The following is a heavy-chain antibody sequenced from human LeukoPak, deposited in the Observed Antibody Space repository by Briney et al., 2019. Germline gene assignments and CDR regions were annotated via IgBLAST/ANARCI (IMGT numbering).Heavy chain of an antibody. J-gene: IGHJ4*02. CDR3: AREGIAAAGTSLEFDY. Sequence: GASVKHSCKASGYTFTGYYMHWVRQAPGQGLEWMGWINPNSGGTNYAQKFQGRVTMTRDTSISTAYMELSRLRSDDTAVYYCAREGIAAAGTSLEFDYWGQGTLVTVSS. CDR2: INPNSGGT. D-gene: IGHD6-13*01. V-gene: IGHV1-2*02. CDR1: GYTFTGYY.